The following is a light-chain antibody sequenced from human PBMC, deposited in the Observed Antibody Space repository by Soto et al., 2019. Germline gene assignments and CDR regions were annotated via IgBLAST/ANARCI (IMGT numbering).Light chain of an antibody. J-gene: IGKJ2*01. CDR1: QSVSSY. CDR3: QQRSNWPT. V-gene: IGKV3-11*01. Sequence: ESVLTQSPANLSLSPGERATLSCRASQSVSSYLAWYQQKPGQAPRLLIYDASNRATGIPARFSGSGSGTDFTLTISSLEPEDFAVYYCQQRSNWPTFGQGTKLEIK. CDR2: DAS.